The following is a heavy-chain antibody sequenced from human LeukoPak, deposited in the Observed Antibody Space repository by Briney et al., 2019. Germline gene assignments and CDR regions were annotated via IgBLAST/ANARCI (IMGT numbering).Heavy chain of an antibody. CDR2: ISGSGYST. CDR1: GFTFSSYV. D-gene: IGHD3-16*01. J-gene: IGHJ4*02. V-gene: IGHV3-23*01. CDR3: ARDRLQYFDY. Sequence: GGSLRLSCAASGFTFSSYVMSWVRQAPGKGLEWVSAISGSGYSTYYADSVKGRFTISRDTSENTLYLQMNSLRVEDTAVYYCARDRLQYFDYWGQGTLVTVSS.